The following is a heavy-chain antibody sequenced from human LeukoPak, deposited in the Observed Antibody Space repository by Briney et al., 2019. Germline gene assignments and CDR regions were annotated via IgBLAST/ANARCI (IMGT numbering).Heavy chain of an antibody. V-gene: IGHV4-34*01. D-gene: IGHD2/OR15-2a*01. J-gene: IGHJ6*03. CDR2: INHSGST. CDR3: ARGIRLYPYYYYMDV. Sequence: PSETLSLTCAVYGGSFSGYYWSWIRQPPGKGLEWIGEINHSGSTNYNPSLKSRVTISVDTSKNQFSLKLSSVTAADTAVYYCARGIRLYPYYYYMDVWGKGTTVTVSS. CDR1: GGSFSGYY.